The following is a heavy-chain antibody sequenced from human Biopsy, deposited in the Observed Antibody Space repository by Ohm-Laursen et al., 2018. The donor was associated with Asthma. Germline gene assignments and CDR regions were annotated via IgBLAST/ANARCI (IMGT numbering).Heavy chain of an antibody. V-gene: IGHV1-24*01. CDR3: ASDFPKDYVRYNFQF. Sequence: GSLVKVFCKLYGYILTDLSMHWVRQAPGQGLEWMGGHDHEEGGTVNARRFQGRVTMTEDTSTDTAYMELSSLSSDDTAVYYCASDFPKDYVRYNFQFWGQGTLVTVSS. CDR1: GYILTDLS. J-gene: IGHJ4*02. CDR2: HDHEEGGT. D-gene: IGHD4-17*01.